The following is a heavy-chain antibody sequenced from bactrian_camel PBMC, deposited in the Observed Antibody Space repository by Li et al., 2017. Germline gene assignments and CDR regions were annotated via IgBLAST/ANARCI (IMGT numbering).Heavy chain of an antibody. Sequence: QVQLVESGGGSVEAGGSLRLSCTASRDISSNYCMGWFRQAPGKGFQWVSGITSGGFTEYADSVRGRFTIVKDSAKNTLYLDMNSLKAEDSAMYYCVADPLSGCNWYNLVYFAHRGPGTQVTVS. CDR2: ITSGGFT. D-gene: IGHD6*01. CDR1: RDISSNYC. V-gene: IGHV3S53*01. CDR3: VADPLSGCNWYNLVYFAH. J-gene: IGHJ4*01.